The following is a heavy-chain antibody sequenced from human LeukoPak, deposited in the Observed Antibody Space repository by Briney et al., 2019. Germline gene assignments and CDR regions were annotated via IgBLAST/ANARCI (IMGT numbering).Heavy chain of an antibody. CDR3: ARGFSTGFFYYAMDV. D-gene: IGHD3-9*01. CDR1: GYTFTSYD. Sequence: ASVKVSCKTSGYTFTSYDFNGVRQATGQGLEWMGWMSPNSGNTGYAQKFQGRVTMTRNTSISTAYLELSSLRSEDTAVYYCARGFSTGFFYYAMDVWGQGTTVTVSS. CDR2: MSPNSGNT. V-gene: IGHV1-8*01. J-gene: IGHJ6*02.